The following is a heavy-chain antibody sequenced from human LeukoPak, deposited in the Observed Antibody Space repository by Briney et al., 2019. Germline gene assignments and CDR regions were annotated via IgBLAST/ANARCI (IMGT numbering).Heavy chain of an antibody. V-gene: IGHV3-30*04. J-gene: IGHJ6*04. CDR1: GFTFSSYA. D-gene: IGHD5-12*01. CDR3: ARDKTYSGYHYYYGMDV. CDR2: ISYDGSNK. Sequence: PGRSLRLSCAASGFTFSSYAMHWVRQAPGKGLEWVAVISYDGSNKYYADSVKGRFTISRDNSKNTLYLQMNSLRAEDTAVYYCARDKTYSGYHYYYGMDVWGKGTTATVSS.